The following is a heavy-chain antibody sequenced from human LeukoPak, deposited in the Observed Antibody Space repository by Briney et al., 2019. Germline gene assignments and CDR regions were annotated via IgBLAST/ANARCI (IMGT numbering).Heavy chain of an antibody. J-gene: IGHJ4*02. Sequence: GGSLRLSCAASGFTFSSYAMSWVRQAPGKGLEWVSSITSSGAATYYADSVKGRFTISRDNSDNTLYLQMNSLRAEDTAVYYCARVTSGSFDYWGQGTLVTVSS. CDR3: ARVTSGSFDY. CDR2: ITSSGAAT. CDR1: GFTFSSYA. V-gene: IGHV3-23*01. D-gene: IGHD1-26*01.